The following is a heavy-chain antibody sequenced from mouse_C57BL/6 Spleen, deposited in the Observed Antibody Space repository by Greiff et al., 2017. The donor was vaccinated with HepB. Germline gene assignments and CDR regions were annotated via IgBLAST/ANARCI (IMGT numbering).Heavy chain of an antibody. Sequence: VQLQQSGPGLVQPSQSLSITCTVSGFSLTSYGVHWVRQSPGKGLEWLGVIWSGGSTDYNAAFISRLSISKDNSKSQVFFKMNSLQADDTAIYYCAGSYYSNFGDAMDYWGQGTSVTGSS. CDR2: IWSGGST. D-gene: IGHD2-5*01. CDR1: GFSLTSYG. J-gene: IGHJ4*01. CDR3: AGSYYSNFGDAMDY. V-gene: IGHV2-2*01.